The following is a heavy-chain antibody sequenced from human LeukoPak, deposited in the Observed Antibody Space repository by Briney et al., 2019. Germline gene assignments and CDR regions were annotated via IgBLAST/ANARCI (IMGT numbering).Heavy chain of an antibody. CDR2: IYWDDDK. D-gene: IGHD1-26*01. J-gene: IGHJ4*02. V-gene: IGHV2-5*02. CDR1: GFSLSTSGVG. Sequence: SGPTLVKPTQTLTLTCTFSGFSLSTSGVGVGWIRQPPGKALEWLALIYWDDDKRYSPSLKSRLTITKDTSKNQVVLTITNMDPGNTATNTFAHGRGNFDYWAREPWSPSPQ. CDR3: AHGRGNFDY.